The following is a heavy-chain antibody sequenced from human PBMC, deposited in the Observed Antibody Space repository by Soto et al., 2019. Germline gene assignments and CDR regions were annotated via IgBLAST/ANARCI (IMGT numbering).Heavy chain of an antibody. CDR1: GGPFSSYA. D-gene: IGHD5-12*01. CDR3: ARSPRREMATILDY. CDR2: IIPIFGTA. V-gene: IGHV1-69*13. J-gene: IGHJ4*02. Sequence: SVKVSCTASGGPFSSYAISWVRQAPGQGLEWMGGIIPIFGTANYAQKFQGRVTITADESTSTAYMELSSLRSEDTAVYYCARSPRREMATILDYWGQGTLVTVSS.